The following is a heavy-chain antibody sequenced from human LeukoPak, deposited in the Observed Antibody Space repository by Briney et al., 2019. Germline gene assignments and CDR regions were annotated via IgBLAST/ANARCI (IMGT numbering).Heavy chain of an antibody. CDR3: AKHSHDGSAPYYEVQLDY. V-gene: IGHV3-23*01. Sequence: GGSLRLSCAASGFTLSSYAMSWVRQAPGKGLEWVSTISRSGVATYYANSVKGRFTISRDNSKNTVYLQMNSLRAEDTAIYYCAKHSHDGSAPYYEVQLDYWGQGTLVTVSS. D-gene: IGHD3-22*01. CDR2: ISRSGVAT. CDR1: GFTLSSYA. J-gene: IGHJ4*02.